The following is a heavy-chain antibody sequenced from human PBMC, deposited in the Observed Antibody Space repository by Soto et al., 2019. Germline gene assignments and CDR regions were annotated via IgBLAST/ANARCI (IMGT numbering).Heavy chain of an antibody. D-gene: IGHD6-13*01. Sequence: QVQLVESGGGVVQPGRSLRLSCAASGFTFSSYAMHWVRQAPGKGLEWVAVISYDGSNKYYADSVKGRFTIPRDNSKNTLYLQMNSLRAEDTAVYYCAREGSSSWYVPLNNYYYGMDVWGQGTTVTVSS. CDR3: AREGSSSWYVPLNNYYYGMDV. CDR2: ISYDGSNK. J-gene: IGHJ6*02. CDR1: GFTFSSYA. V-gene: IGHV3-30-3*01.